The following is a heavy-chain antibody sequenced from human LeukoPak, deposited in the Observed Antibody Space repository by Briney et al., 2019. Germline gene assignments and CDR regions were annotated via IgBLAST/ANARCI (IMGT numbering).Heavy chain of an antibody. CDR2: IYHSGST. J-gene: IGHJ4*02. V-gene: IGHV4-30-2*01. CDR1: GGSIGSGGYS. CDR3: ARFSQYYDSPTHYLDY. Sequence: PSQTLSLTCAVSGGSIGSGGYSWSWIRQPPGKGLEWIGYIYHSGSTYYNPSLKSRVTISVDRSKNQFSLKLSSVTAADTAVYYCARFSQYYDSPTHYLDYWGQGILVTVSS. D-gene: IGHD2/OR15-2a*01.